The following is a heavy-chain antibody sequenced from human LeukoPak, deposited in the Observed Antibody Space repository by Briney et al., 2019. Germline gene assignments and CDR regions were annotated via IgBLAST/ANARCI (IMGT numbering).Heavy chain of an antibody. Sequence: GGSLRLSCAASGFNISNYWMHWVRQVPGKGLVWVSRINSDGRSISYADSVKGRFTISRDNAKNTLYLQMNSLRAEDTAVYYCAGAWGESHDYGSGTFDHWGQGTLVTVSS. CDR3: AGAWGESHDYGSGTFDH. CDR1: GFNISNYW. V-gene: IGHV3-74*01. CDR2: INSDGRSI. J-gene: IGHJ5*02. D-gene: IGHD3-10*01.